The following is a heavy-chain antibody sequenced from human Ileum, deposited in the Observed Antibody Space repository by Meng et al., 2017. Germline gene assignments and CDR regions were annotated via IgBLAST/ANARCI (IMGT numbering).Heavy chain of an antibody. J-gene: IGHJ4*02. CDR1: GFMFSDYT. D-gene: IGHD3-16*01. CDR3: AKPAGGG. Sequence: EVQLLESGGGLVQPGGSLRLSCAASGFMFSDYTLTWVRQAPGKGLEWVSGISGSGGNTYYADSVRGRFTISRDNPKNTVSLQMNSLTAEDTAVYYCAKPAGGGWGRGTLVTVSS. V-gene: IGHV3-23*01. CDR2: ISGSGGNT.